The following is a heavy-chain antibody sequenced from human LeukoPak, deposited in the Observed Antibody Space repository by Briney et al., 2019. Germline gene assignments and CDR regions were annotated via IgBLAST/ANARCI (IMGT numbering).Heavy chain of an antibody. J-gene: IGHJ5*02. D-gene: IGHD6-13*01. CDR1: GYTFTSYD. Sequence: ASVKVSCKGSGYTFTSYDINWVRQATGQGLEWMGWMNPNSGNTGYAQKFQGRVTITRNTSISTAYMELSSLRSEDTAVYYCARVPWYLAAGWFDPWGQGTLVTVSS. CDR2: MNPNSGNT. V-gene: IGHV1-8*03. CDR3: ARVPWYLAAGWFDP.